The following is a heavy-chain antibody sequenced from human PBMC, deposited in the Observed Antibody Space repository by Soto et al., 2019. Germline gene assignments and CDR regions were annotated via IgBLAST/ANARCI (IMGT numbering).Heavy chain of an antibody. Sequence: QVQLVESGGGVVQPGRSLRLSCAASGFTFSSYGMHWVRQAPGKGLEWVAVISYDGSNKYYADSVKGRFTISRDNSKNTLYLQMNSLRAEDTAVYYCAKEYDYGFDPWGQGTLVTVSS. CDR2: ISYDGSNK. CDR1: GFTFSSYG. J-gene: IGHJ5*02. D-gene: IGHD4-17*01. V-gene: IGHV3-30*18. CDR3: AKEYDYGFDP.